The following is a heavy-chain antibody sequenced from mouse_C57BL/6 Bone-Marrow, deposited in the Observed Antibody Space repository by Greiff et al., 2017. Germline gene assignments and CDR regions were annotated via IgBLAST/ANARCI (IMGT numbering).Heavy chain of an antibody. CDR2: IDPENGDT. CDR3: TYYYDSSYCYAMDY. D-gene: IGHD1-1*01. J-gene: IGHJ4*01. Sequence: EVQLVESGAELVRPGASVKLSCTASGFNIKDDYMHWVKQRPEQGLEWIGWIDPENGDTEYASKFQGKATITADTSSNTAYLQLSSLTSEDTAVYYGTYYYDSSYCYAMDYWGQGTSVTVSS. V-gene: IGHV14-4*01. CDR1: GFNIKDDY.